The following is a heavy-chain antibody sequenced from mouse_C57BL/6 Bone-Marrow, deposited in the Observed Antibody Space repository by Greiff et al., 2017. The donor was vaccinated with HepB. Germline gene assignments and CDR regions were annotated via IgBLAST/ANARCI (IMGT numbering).Heavy chain of an antibody. CDR2: ISSGGSYT. V-gene: IGHV5-6*01. CDR3: ARVSTGTWYFDY. Sequence: EVNVVESGGDLVKPGGSLKLSCAASGFTFSSYGMSWVRQTPDKRLEWVATISSGGSYTYYPDSVKGRFTISRDNAKNTLYLQMSSLKSEDTAMYYCARVSTGTWYFDYWGQGTTLTDSS. D-gene: IGHD4-1*02. CDR1: GFTFSSYG. J-gene: IGHJ2*01.